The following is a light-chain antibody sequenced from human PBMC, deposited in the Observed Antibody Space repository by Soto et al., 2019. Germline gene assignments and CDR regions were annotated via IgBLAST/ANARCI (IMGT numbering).Light chain of an antibody. CDR2: DAS. J-gene: IGKJ5*01. CDR3: QQRSNWPPIT. V-gene: IGKV3-11*01. CDR1: QSVSTF. Sequence: EIVLTHSPATLSLSPVEIAILSCRASQSVSTFLAWFQQKPGQPPRLLIYDASNRATGIPARFSGSGSGTDFTLTISSLEPEDFAVYYCQQRSNWPPITFGQGTRLEIK.